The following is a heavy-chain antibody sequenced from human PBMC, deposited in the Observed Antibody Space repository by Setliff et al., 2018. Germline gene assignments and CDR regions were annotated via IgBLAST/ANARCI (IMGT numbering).Heavy chain of an antibody. CDR1: GFTFKSYT. CDR2: ITSSNII. J-gene: IGHJ4*02. D-gene: IGHD3-22*01. V-gene: IGHV3-48*01. Sequence: PGGSLRLSCAASGFTFKSYTINWVRQAPGKGLEWVSYITSSNIIYYADSVRGRFTISRDNAKNSLYLQMNSLRVEDTAVYYCARDSALHSYHYDSSGYLDYWGQGAPVTVAS. CDR3: ARDSALHSYHYDSSGYLDY.